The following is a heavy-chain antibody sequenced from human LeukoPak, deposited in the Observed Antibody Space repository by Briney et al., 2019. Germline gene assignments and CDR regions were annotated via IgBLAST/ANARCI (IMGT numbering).Heavy chain of an antibody. CDR2: IYDSGST. Sequence: SETLSLTCTVPGGSISTYYWSWIRQPPGRGLEWIGLIYDSGSTIYKPSLKSRLTISVDTSKNQVSLRLTSVTAADTAVYYCARRLFNSGWRDAFDIWGQGTRVTVSS. J-gene: IGHJ3*02. CDR1: GGSISTYY. V-gene: IGHV4-59*08. CDR3: ARRLFNSGWRDAFDI. D-gene: IGHD6-19*01.